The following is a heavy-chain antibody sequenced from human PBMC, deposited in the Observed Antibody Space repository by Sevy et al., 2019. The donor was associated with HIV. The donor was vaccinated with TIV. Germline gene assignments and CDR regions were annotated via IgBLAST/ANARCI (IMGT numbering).Heavy chain of an antibody. Sequence: SESLSLTCAVYGGSFSGYYWSWIRQPPGKGLEWIGEINHSGSTNYNPSLKSRVTISVDTSKNQFSLKLSSVTAADTAVYYCARVGNDIVVVPAAPPIDYYYYGMDVWGQGTTVTVSS. CDR1: GGSFSGYY. CDR2: INHSGST. J-gene: IGHJ6*02. D-gene: IGHD2-2*01. V-gene: IGHV4-34*01. CDR3: ARVGNDIVVVPAAPPIDYYYYGMDV.